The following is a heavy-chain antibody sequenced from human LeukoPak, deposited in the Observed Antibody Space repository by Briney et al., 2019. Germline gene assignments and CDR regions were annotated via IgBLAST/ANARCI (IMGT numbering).Heavy chain of an antibody. Sequence: SETLSLTCTVSDGSISSSPYYWGWIRQPPGKGLEWIGNIYYSGSTYYNPSLKTRVTISVDTSKNQFSLKLTSVIAADTAVYYCARHASVDGNWPRPLDYWGQGSLVTVSS. J-gene: IGHJ4*02. CDR2: IYYSGST. D-gene: IGHD6-19*01. V-gene: IGHV4-39*01. CDR1: DGSISSSPYY. CDR3: ARHASVDGNWPRPLDY.